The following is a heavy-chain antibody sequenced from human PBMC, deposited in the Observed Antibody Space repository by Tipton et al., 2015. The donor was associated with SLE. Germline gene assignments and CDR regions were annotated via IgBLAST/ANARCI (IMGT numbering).Heavy chain of an antibody. CDR1: GGTIRRTNYY. D-gene: IGHD2-8*02. Sequence: TLSLTCTVSGGTIRRTNYYWSWIRQHPEKGLEWIGYIYYTGSTSYNPSVMNRVVISLDRSENQFSLRLTSVTAADAAVYYCAGAQLVAWRVGYWGEGALVTVP. V-gene: IGHV4-31*03. J-gene: IGHJ4*02. CDR2: IYYTGST. CDR3: AGAQLVAWRVGY.